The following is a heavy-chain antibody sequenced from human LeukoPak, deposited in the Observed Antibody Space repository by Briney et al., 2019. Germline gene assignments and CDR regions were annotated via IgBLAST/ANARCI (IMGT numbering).Heavy chain of an antibody. CDR2: ISGSGGST. Sequence: GSLRLSCAASGVTFSSYAMSWVSQAPGKGLEWVSAISGSGGSTYYADSVKGRFTISRDNSKNTLYLQMNSLRAEDTAVYYCAKEGYYCSSTSCPNWFDPWGQGTLVTVSS. D-gene: IGHD2-2*01. CDR3: AKEGYYCSSTSCPNWFDP. J-gene: IGHJ5*02. V-gene: IGHV3-23*01. CDR1: GVTFSSYA.